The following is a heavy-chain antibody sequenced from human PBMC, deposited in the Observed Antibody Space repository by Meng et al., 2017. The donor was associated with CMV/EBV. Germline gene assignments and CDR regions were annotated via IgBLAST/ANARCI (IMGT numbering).Heavy chain of an antibody. CDR3: ARADSSYFDVSAYYPDAFDI. J-gene: IGHJ3*02. Sequence: SQTLSLTCVVSGGSFSSSKWWSWVRQPPGKGLEWIGAIHLSGTPNYNASLKSRVTMSVDKSKNHFSLSLTSVTAADTAVYFCARADSSYFDVSAYYPDAFDIWGQGTVVTVSS. CDR2: IHLSGTP. D-gene: IGHD3-22*01. CDR1: GGSFSSSKW. V-gene: IGHV4/OR15-8*03.